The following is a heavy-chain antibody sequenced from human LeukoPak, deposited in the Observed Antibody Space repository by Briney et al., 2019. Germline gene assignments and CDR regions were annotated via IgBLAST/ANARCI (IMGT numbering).Heavy chain of an antibody. V-gene: IGHV1-46*01. CDR1: GYPFTNYY. CDR2: INPSGGYT. CDR3: ARDPGNYGDLGLDI. D-gene: IGHD4-17*01. J-gene: IGHJ3*02. Sequence: GASVKVSCKSSGYPFTNYYIHWVRQAPRQGLEWMGVINPSGGYTTYAQEFQGRVTMTRDTSTSTVYMELSSLRSDDTAVYYCARDPGNYGDLGLDIWGQGTTVTVSS.